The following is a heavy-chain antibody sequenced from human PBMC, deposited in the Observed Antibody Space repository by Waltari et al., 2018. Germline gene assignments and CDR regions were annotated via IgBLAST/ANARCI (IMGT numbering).Heavy chain of an antibody. CDR2: INSGGTT. CDR1: GFSISDNY. J-gene: IGHJ5*02. CDR3: ARDSKFDP. V-gene: IGHV3-53*01. Sequence: EVQLVESGGGLIQPGGSFRLSCAASGFSISDNYMSWVRQAPGKGLEWVSFINSGGTTYYADSVKGRFTISRDNSKNTVYLQMNSLRAEDTAMYYCARDSKFDPWGQGTLVTVSS. D-gene: IGHD4-4*01.